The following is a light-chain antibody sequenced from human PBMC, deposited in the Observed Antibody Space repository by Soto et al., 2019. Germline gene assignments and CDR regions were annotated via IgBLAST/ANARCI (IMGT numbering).Light chain of an antibody. Sequence: DIQMTQSPSSLSASVGDRVTITCRASQSISSYLNWYQQKPGKAPKLLIYAASSFQSGVPSRFSGSGSGTDFTLTISSLQTEDFATYYCQQSYSTLYTFGQGTKLEIK. V-gene: IGKV1-39*01. CDR1: QSISSY. CDR2: AAS. CDR3: QQSYSTLYT. J-gene: IGKJ2*01.